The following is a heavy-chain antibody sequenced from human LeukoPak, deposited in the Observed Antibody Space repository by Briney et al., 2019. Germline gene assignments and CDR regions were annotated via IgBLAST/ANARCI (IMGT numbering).Heavy chain of an antibody. CDR1: GYTFTSYG. J-gene: IGHJ4*02. D-gene: IGHD2-2*01. Sequence: ASVKVSCKASGYTFTSYGISWVRQAPGQGLEWMGWISAYNGNTNYAQKLQGRVTMTTDTSTSTAYMELRSLRSGDTAVYYCARGYAASCSSTTCPYFDYWGQGTLVTVSS. CDR2: ISAYNGNT. CDR3: ARGYAASCSSTTCPYFDY. V-gene: IGHV1-18*01.